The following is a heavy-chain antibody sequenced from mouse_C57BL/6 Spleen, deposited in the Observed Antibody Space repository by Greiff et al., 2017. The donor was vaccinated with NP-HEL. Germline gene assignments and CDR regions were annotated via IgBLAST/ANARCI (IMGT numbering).Heavy chain of an antibody. V-gene: IGHV14-3*01. CDR2: IDPANGNT. CDR1: GFNIKNTY. D-gene: IGHD2-4*01. Sequence: EVKLVESVAELVRPGASVKLSCTASGFNIKNTYMHWVKQRPEQGLEWIGRIDPANGNTKYAPKFQGKATITADTSSNTAYLQLSSLTSEDTAIYYCARWRGYDYGAMDYWGQGTSVTVSS. J-gene: IGHJ4*01. CDR3: ARWRGYDYGAMDY.